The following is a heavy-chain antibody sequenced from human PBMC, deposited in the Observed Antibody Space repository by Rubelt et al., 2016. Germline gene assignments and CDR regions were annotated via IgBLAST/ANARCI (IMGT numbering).Heavy chain of an antibody. D-gene: IGHD6-19*01. Sequence: QVQLQESGPGLVKPSGTLSLTCAVSGGSITSNNWWSWVRQSPGKGLEWIGEISHSGSTNYNPSLKSRVTISVDKSKIKFSRKLNSGTAADTAVYYCARECSSGWSWMDVWGQGTTVTVSS. J-gene: IGHJ6*02. CDR1: GGSITSNNW. CDR2: ISHSGST. V-gene: IGHV4-4*02. CDR3: ARECSSGWSWMDV.